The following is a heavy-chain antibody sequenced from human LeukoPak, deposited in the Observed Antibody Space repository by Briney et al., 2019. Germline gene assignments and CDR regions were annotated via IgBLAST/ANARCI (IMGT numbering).Heavy chain of an antibody. CDR1: GFTFSSYE. CDR3: ARSYYYDSSGYSNWFDP. CDR2: ISSSGSTI. J-gene: IGHJ5*02. V-gene: IGHV3-48*03. D-gene: IGHD3-22*01. Sequence: PGGSLRLSCAASGFTFSSYEMNWVRQAPGKGLEWVSYISSSGSTIYYADSVKGRFTISRDNAKNSLYLQMNSPRAEDTAVYYCARSYYYDSSGYSNWFDPWGQGTLVTVSS.